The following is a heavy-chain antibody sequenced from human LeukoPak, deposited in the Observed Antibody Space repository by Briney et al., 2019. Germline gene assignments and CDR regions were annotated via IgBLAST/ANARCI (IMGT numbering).Heavy chain of an antibody. CDR3: AKEPYDFFMDV. Sequence: GRSLRLSCAASGFTFDDYAMHWVRQAPGKGLEWVSGISGSGGSTYYADSVKGRFTISRDNSKNTLYLQMNSLRAEDTAVYYCAKEPYDFFMDVWGQGTTVTVSS. CDR2: ISGSGGST. V-gene: IGHV3-23*01. D-gene: IGHD3/OR15-3a*01. CDR1: GFTFDDYA. J-gene: IGHJ6*02.